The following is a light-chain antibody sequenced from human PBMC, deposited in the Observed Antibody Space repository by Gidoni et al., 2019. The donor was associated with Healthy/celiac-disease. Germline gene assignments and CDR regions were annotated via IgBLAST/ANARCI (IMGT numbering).Light chain of an antibody. CDR3: QQYGSSRWT. V-gene: IGKV3-20*01. Sequence: EIVLTQSPGPLSLSPGERATLSCRASQSVSSSYLACYQQKPGQAPRLLIYGASSRATCIPARFSGSGSGTDFTLTISRLEPEDFAVYYCQQYGSSRWTFGQGTKVEIK. J-gene: IGKJ1*01. CDR1: QSVSSSY. CDR2: GAS.